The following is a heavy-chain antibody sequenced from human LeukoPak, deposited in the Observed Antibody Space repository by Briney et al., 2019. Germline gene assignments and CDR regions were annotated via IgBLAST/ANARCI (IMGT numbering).Heavy chain of an antibody. CDR2: INHSGST. V-gene: IGHV4-34*01. J-gene: IGHJ4*02. CDR3: ARHATNSGSYAPLFDY. CDR1: GGSFSGYY. D-gene: IGHD1-26*01. Sequence: PSETLSLTCAVYGGSFSGYYWGWIRQPPGKGLEWIGEINHSGSTNYNPSLKSRVTISVDTSKNQFSLKLSSVTAADTAVYYCARHATNSGSYAPLFDYWGQGTLVTVSS.